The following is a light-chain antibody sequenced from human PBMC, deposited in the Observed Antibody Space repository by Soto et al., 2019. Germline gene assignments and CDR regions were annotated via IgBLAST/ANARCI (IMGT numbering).Light chain of an antibody. Sequence: DIQMTQSPSSLSASVGDRVTITCRASQNIRSYLNWYQQKPGKAPQLLIYATSSLQTGVLSRFSASGSGTDFSLVISDLQPEDSATYYCQQGYSSRWTSGRGTKVEI. CDR1: QNIRSY. CDR3: QQGYSSRWT. CDR2: ATS. V-gene: IGKV1-39*01. J-gene: IGKJ1*01.